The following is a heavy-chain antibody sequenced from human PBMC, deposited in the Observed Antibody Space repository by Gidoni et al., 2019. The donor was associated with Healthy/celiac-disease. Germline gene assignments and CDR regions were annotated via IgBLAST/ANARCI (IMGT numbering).Heavy chain of an antibody. V-gene: IGHV3-23*01. D-gene: IGHD3-22*01. CDR3: AKHYYDSSGLNYQTNHLGWFDP. J-gene: IGHJ5*02. CDR1: GFTFSSYS. CDR2: IRGSGGST. Sequence: EVQLLESGGGLVQPGGSLRLSCAASGFTFSSYSISWVRQAPGKGLEWVSAIRGSGGSTYYADSVKGRFTISRDNSKNTLYLQMNSLRAEDTAVYYCAKHYYDSSGLNYQTNHLGWFDPWGQGTLVTVSS.